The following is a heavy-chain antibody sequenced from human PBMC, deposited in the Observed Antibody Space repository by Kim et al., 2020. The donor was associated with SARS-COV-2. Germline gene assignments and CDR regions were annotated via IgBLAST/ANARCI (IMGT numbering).Heavy chain of an antibody. D-gene: IGHD3-3*01. CDR3: TTDPLAWLLYYFDY. Sequence: APVKGRSTISRDDTKNTLYLQMNSLQTEDTAVYYCTTDPLAWLLYYFDYWGQGTLGTVSS. V-gene: IGHV3-15*01. J-gene: IGHJ4*02.